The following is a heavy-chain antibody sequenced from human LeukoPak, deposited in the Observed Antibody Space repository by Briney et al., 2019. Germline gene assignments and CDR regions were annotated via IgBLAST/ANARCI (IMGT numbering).Heavy chain of an antibody. V-gene: IGHV3-7*01. D-gene: IGHD6-19*01. J-gene: IGHJ4*02. Sequence: GGSLRLSCAASGFIFSNYAMTWVRQAPGKGLEWVANIKQDGSEKQYVDSLKGRVTISRDNAKNSLYLEMNSLRAEDTAVYYYARASSGWFHDWGQGTLVTVSS. CDR2: IKQDGSEK. CDR3: ARASSGWFHD. CDR1: GFIFSNYA.